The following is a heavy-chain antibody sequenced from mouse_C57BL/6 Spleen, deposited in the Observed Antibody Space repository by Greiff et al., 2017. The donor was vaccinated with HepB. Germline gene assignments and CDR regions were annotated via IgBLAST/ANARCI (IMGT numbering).Heavy chain of an antibody. V-gene: IGHV1-55*01. D-gene: IGHD2-2*01. CDR2: IYPGSGST. CDR1: GYTFTSYW. Sequence: QVQLQQPGAELVKPGASVKMSCKASGYTFTSYWITWVKQRPGQGLEWIGDIYPGSGSTNYNEKFKSKATLTVDTSSSTAYMQLSSLTSEDSAVYYCARERLATMFTTRVFAYWGQGTLVTVSA. CDR3: ARERLATMFTTRVFAY. J-gene: IGHJ3*01.